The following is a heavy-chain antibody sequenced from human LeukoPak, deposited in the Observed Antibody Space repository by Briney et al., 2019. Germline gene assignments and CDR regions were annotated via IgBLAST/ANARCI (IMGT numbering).Heavy chain of an antibody. D-gene: IGHD3-22*01. V-gene: IGHV4-4*07. Sequence: SETLSLTCAVSGGSISSYYWSWIRQPAGKGLEWIGRIYTSGSTNYNPSLKSRVTISVDTSKNQFSLKLSSVTAADTAVYYCARLKFYYDSSGYYFRRGRFDYWGQGTLVTVSS. CDR1: GGSISSYY. CDR3: ARLKFYYDSSGYYFRRGRFDY. CDR2: IYTSGST. J-gene: IGHJ4*02.